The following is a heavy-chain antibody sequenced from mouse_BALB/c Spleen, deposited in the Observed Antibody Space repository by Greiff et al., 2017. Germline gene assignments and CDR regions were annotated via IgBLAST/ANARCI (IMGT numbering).Heavy chain of an antibody. CDR3: TRGANYYCSSYYAMDY. J-gene: IGHJ4*01. CDR1: GYTFTSYY. V-gene: IGHV1S81*02. D-gene: IGHD1-1*01. CDR2: INPSNGGT. Sequence: QVQLKQSGAELVKPGASVKLSCKASGYTFTSYYMYWVKQRPGQGLEWIGGINPSNGGTNFNEKFKSKATLTVDKSSSTAYMQLSSLTSEDSAVYYCTRGANYYCSSYYAMDYWGQGTSVTVSS.